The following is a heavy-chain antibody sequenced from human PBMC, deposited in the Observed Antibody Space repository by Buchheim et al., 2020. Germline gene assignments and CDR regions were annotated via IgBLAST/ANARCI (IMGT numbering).Heavy chain of an antibody. D-gene: IGHD1-7*01. CDR1: GGSFSGYY. J-gene: IGHJ4*02. Sequence: QVQLQQWGAGLLKPSETLSLTCAVYGGSFSGYYWSWIRQPPGKGLEWIGEINHSGSTNYNPSLKSRVPISVDTSKNQFSIKLSSVTAADTAVYYCATGTTELEVRVDYWGQGTL. V-gene: IGHV4-34*01. CDR2: INHSGST. CDR3: ATGTTELEVRVDY.